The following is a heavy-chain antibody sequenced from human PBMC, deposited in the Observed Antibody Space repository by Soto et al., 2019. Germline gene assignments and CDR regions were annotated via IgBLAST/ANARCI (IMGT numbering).Heavy chain of an antibody. J-gene: IGHJ2*01. CDR1: GGSISSGGYY. CDR2: IYYSGRT. D-gene: IGHD2-21*02. Sequence: QVQLQESGPGLVKPSQTLSLTCTVSGGSISSGGYYWSWIRQHPGKGLEWIGYIYYSGRTYYNPSLKSRVTSSVDTSKNQFSLKLSSVTAADTAVYYCARVTTVVTPYFDLWGRGTLVTVSS. CDR3: ARVTTVVTPYFDL. V-gene: IGHV4-31*03.